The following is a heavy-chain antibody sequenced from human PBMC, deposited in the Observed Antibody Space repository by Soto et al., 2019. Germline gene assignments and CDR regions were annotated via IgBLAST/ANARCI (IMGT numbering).Heavy chain of an antibody. J-gene: IGHJ3*02. V-gene: IGHV2-5*02. D-gene: IGHD3-3*01. Sequence: SGPTLVNPTQTLTLPCTFSGFSLSTSGVGVGWIRQPPGKALEWLALIYWDDDKRYSPSLKSRLTITKDTSKNQVVLTMTNMDPVDTATYYCAHRLRITIFGVVIQYDAFDIWGQGTMVTVSS. CDR2: IYWDDDK. CDR3: AHRLRITIFGVVIQYDAFDI. CDR1: GFSLSTSGVG.